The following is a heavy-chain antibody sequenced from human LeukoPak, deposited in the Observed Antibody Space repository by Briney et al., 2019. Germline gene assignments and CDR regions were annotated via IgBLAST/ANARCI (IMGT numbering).Heavy chain of an antibody. D-gene: IGHD3-10*01. CDR1: GFTFSNAW. V-gene: IGHV3-7*01. CDR3: ASNYASGSYFSIG. Sequence: GGSLRLSCAASGFTFSNAWMSWVRQAPGKGLECVANINRDGSEKYYVDSVKGRFTISRDNAKNSLYLQMNSLRVEDTAVYYCASNYASGSYFSIGWGQGTLVTVSS. J-gene: IGHJ4*02. CDR2: INRDGSEK.